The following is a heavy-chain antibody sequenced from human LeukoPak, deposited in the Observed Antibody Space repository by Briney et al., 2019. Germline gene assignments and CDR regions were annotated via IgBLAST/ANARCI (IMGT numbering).Heavy chain of an antibody. CDR2: ISGSGGDI. Sequence: PGESLRLSCAASGFTFSSYAMSWVRQAPGKGLEWVSAISGSGGDIYYVDSVKGRFTISRDNAKNSLYLQMNSLRAEDMALYYCARAWGSADYWGQGTLVTVSS. CDR3: ARAWGSADY. D-gene: IGHD7-27*01. CDR1: GFTFSSYA. J-gene: IGHJ4*02. V-gene: IGHV3-23*01.